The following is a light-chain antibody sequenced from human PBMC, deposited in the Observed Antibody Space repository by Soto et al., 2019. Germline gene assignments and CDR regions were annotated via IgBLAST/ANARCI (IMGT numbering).Light chain of an antibody. V-gene: IGKV3-11*01. Sequence: EIVLTQSPATLSLSPGERATLSCRASQSVSSYLAWYQQKPGQAPRLLIYDASNRATGIPARFSGSGSGTDFTLTISSLDPEDFAFYYCQQRSNWWTFGQGTKVEIK. CDR2: DAS. CDR3: QQRSNWWT. J-gene: IGKJ1*01. CDR1: QSVSSY.